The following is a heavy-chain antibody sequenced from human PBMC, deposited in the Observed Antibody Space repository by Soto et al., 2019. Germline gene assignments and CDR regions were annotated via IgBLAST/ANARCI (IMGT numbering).Heavy chain of an antibody. V-gene: IGHV3-48*02. Sequence: GGSLRLSCAASGFTFSSYSMNWVRQAPGKGLEWVSYISSSSTIYYADSVKGRFTISRDNAKNSLYLQMNSLRDEDTAVYYCARPSYGYLYNWFDPWGQGTLVTVSS. CDR1: GFTFSSYS. CDR3: ARPSYGYLYNWFDP. D-gene: IGHD5-18*01. CDR2: ISSSSTI. J-gene: IGHJ5*02.